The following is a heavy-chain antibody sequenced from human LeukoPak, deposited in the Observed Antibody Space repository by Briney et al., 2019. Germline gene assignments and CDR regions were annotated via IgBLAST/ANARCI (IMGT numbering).Heavy chain of an antibody. Sequence: GGSLRLSCAASGFTFSNHEMNWVRQAPGKGLEWVSYISGSGSTIYYADSVKGRFTISRDNAKNSLCLQMNSLRAEDTAVYYCARLRYDFVWGSFDYWGQGTLVTVSS. D-gene: IGHD3-16*01. CDR1: GFTFSNHE. CDR2: ISGSGSTI. J-gene: IGHJ4*02. CDR3: ARLRYDFVWGSFDY. V-gene: IGHV3-48*03.